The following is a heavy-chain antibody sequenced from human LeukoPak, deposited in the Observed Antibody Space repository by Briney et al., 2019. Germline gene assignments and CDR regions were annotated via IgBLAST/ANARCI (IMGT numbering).Heavy chain of an antibody. CDR1: GGSFSGYY. D-gene: IGHD4-17*01. V-gene: IGHV4-34*01. J-gene: IGHJ4*02. CDR2: INHSGST. CDR3: ARGTMTTVTTYFDY. Sequence: PSETLSLTCAVYGGSFSGYYWSWIRQPPGKGLEWIGEINHSGSTNYNPSLKSRVTTSVDTSKNQFSLKLSSVTAADTAVYYCARGTMTTVTTYFDYWGQGTLVTVSS.